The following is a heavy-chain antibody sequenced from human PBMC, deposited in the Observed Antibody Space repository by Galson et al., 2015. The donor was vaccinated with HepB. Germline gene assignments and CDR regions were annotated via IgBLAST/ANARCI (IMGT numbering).Heavy chain of an antibody. D-gene: IGHD5-24*01. CDR3: ARQGEMATISGAFDI. CDR2: IVPTFGTA. Sequence: SVKVSCKASGGTFSNYAISWVRQAPGQGLEWMGGIVPTFGTANYAQKFQGRVTITADESTSTAYMELSSLRSEDTALFYCARQGEMATISGAFDIWGQGTMVTVSS. V-gene: IGHV1-69*13. CDR1: GGTFSNYA. J-gene: IGHJ3*02.